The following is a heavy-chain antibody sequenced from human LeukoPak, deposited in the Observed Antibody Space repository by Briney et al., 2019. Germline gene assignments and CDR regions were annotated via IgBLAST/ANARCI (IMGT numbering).Heavy chain of an antibody. CDR1: GGSISSYY. CDR3: ARDAPDSSSDAFDI. D-gene: IGHD6-6*01. J-gene: IGHJ3*02. CDR2: IYYSGST. Sequence: SETLSLTCTVSGGSISSYYWSWIRQPPGKGLEWIGYIYYSGSTNYNPSLKSRVTISVDTSKNQFSLKLSSVTAADTAVYYCARDAPDSSSDAFDIWGQGTMVTVSS. V-gene: IGHV4-59*12.